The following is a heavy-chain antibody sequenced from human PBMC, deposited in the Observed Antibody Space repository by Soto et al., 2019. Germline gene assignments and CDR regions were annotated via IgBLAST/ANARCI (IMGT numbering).Heavy chain of an antibody. CDR1: GYTFTSYV. CDR2: INAGNGNI. CDR3: ARDSAPGYCSGGSCYPGLDV. J-gene: IGHJ6*02. Sequence: ASVKVSCKASGYTFTSYVMHWVRQAPGQRLEWMGWINAGNGNIKYSQKFQGRVTITRDTSASTAYMELSSLRSEDTAVYYCARDSAPGYCSGGSCYPGLDVWGQGTTVTVSS. D-gene: IGHD2-15*01. V-gene: IGHV1-3*01.